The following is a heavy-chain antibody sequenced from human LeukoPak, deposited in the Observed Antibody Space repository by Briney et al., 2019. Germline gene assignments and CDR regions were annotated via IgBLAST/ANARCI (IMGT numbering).Heavy chain of an antibody. J-gene: IGHJ2*01. D-gene: IGHD2-15*01. CDR2: IYYSGST. CDR1: GGSISSYY. Sequence: SETLSLTCTVSGGSISSYYCSWIRQPPGKGLEWIGYIYYSGSTNYNPSLKSRVTISVDTSKNQFSLKLSSVTAADTAVYYCARQYCSGGSCYWYFDLWGRRTLVTVSS. CDR3: ARQYCSGGSCYWYFDL. V-gene: IGHV4-59*01.